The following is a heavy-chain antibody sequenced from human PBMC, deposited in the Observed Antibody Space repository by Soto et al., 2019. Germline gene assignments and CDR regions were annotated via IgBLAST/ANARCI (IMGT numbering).Heavy chain of an antibody. J-gene: IGHJ3*02. V-gene: IGHV3-23*01. CDR3: AKDKRFFDILTGQPAFDI. CDR2: ISGSGGST. D-gene: IGHD3-9*01. Sequence: GSVRLSCAASGFTFSSYAMSWVRQAPGKGLEWVSAISGSGGSTYYADSVKGRFTISRDNSKNTLYLQMNSLRAEDTAVYYCAKDKRFFDILTGQPAFDIWGQGTMVTVSS. CDR1: GFTFSSYA.